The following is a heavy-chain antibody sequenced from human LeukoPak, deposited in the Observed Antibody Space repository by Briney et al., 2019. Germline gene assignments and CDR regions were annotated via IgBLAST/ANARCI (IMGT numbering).Heavy chain of an antibody. CDR3: ARGPQPPKGCSSTSCLGYYGMDV. CDR2: IKQDGSEK. J-gene: IGHJ6*02. D-gene: IGHD2-2*01. CDR1: GFNFSSYW. V-gene: IGHV3-7*01. Sequence: PGGSLRLSCAASGFNFSSYWMSWVRQAPGQGLDWVANIKQDGSEKYYEDPVKGRFTIFRDNAKNSLYLQMNSLRAEDTAVYYCARGPQPPKGCSSTSCLGYYGMDVWGQGTTVTVSS.